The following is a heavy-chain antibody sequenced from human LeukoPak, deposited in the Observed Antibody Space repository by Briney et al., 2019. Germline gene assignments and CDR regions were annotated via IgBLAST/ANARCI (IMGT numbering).Heavy chain of an antibody. J-gene: IGHJ6*02. CDR2: IYSGGST. D-gene: IGHD1-26*01. V-gene: IGHV3-53*01. Sequence: PGGSLRLSCVASGFTLSGHWMHWVRQAPGKGLEWVSVIYSGGSTYYADSVKGRFTISRDNSKNTLYLQMNSLRAEDTAVYYCARGARGSYVYGLDVWGQGTTVTVSS. CDR1: GFTLSGHW. CDR3: ARGARGSYVYGLDV.